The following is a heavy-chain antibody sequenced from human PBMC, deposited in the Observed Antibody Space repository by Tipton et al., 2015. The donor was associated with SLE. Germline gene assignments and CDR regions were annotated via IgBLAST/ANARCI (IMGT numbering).Heavy chain of an antibody. CDR2: INQDGSVK. CDR1: GFTFSTSY. CDR3: TRNER. J-gene: IGHJ4*02. V-gene: IGHV3-7*01. Sequence: SLRLSCIASGFTFSTSYMSWVRQAPGKGLEWVANINQDGSVKYYVDSVKGRFTISRDNAKNSLYLELNSLRAEDTAAYYCTRNERWGQGTLVTVSS.